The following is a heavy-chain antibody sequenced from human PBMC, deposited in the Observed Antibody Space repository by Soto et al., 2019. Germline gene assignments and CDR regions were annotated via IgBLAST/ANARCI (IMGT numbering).Heavy chain of an antibody. J-gene: IGHJ3*02. CDR2: ISSSSSYI. CDR1: GFTFSSYS. Sequence: EVQLVESGGGLVKPGGSLRLSCAASGFTFSSYSMNWVRQAPGKGLEWVSSISSSSSYIYYADSVKGRFTISRDNAKNSLYLGMNSVRAEDTAVYCCARGGYSSGYAFDSWGQGTMVAVSS. CDR3: ARGGYSSGYAFDS. V-gene: IGHV3-21*01. D-gene: IGHD6-19*01.